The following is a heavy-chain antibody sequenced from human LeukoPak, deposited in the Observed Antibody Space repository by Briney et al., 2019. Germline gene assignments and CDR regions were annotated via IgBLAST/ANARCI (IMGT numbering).Heavy chain of an antibody. D-gene: IGHD4-17*01. Sequence: SETLSLTCTVSGGSLSSYYWSWLRQPPGKGLEWVGYIYYRGSTNYNPSLKSRVTISVDTSKNQFSLKLSSVTAADTAVYYCARHAPPHYGDSYAGWDSWFDPWGQGTLVTVSS. CDR3: ARHAPPHYGDSYAGWDSWFDP. CDR1: GGSLSSYY. V-gene: IGHV4-59*08. CDR2: IYYRGST. J-gene: IGHJ5*02.